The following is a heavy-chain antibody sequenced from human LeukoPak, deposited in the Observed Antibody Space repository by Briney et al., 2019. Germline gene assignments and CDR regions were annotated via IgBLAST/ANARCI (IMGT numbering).Heavy chain of an antibody. J-gene: IGHJ4*02. CDR3: ARAYSRSSFDY. D-gene: IGHD6-6*01. CDR2: VYYSGST. CDR1: GGSISSYY. Sequence: SETLSLTCTVSGGSISSYYWSWIRQPPGQGLEWIGYVYYSGSTNYNPSLKSRVAISIDTSKNQFSLTLNSVTAADTAVYYCARAYSRSSFDYWGLGTLVTVSS. V-gene: IGHV4-59*08.